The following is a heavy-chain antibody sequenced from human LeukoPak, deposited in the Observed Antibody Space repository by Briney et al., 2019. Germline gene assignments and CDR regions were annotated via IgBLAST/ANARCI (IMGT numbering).Heavy chain of an antibody. J-gene: IGHJ4*02. CDR3: ARDSVASSYDFWSAYYTGISY. CDR1: GYTFSNYG. D-gene: IGHD3-3*01. Sequence: ASVKVSCKASGYTFSNYGINWVRQAPGQGLEWVGWISTYNGNTKYAQSLQGRVTMTADASTNRAYLELRSLISDDTAVYYCARDSVASSYDFWSAYYTGISYWGQGTLVTVSS. CDR2: ISTYNGNT. V-gene: IGHV1-18*01.